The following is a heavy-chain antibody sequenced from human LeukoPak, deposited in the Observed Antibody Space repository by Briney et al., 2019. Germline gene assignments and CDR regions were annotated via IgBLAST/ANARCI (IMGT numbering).Heavy chain of an antibody. CDR3: AKVTYSSGWYFDY. CDR2: IRYDGSHK. J-gene: IGHJ4*02. V-gene: IGHV3-30*02. CDR1: GFTFSSYG. Sequence: GGSLRLSCAASGFTFSSYGMHWVRQPPGKGLEWVAFIRYDGSHKYYADSVKGRFTTSRDNSKNTLYLQMNSLRAEDTAVYYCAKVTYSSGWYFDYWGQGTLVTVSS. D-gene: IGHD6-19*01.